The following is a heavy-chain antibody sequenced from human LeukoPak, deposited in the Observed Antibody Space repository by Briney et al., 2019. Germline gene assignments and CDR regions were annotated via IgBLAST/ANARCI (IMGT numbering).Heavy chain of an antibody. CDR2: INHSGST. J-gene: IGHJ5*02. V-gene: IGHV4-34*01. D-gene: IGHD3-10*01. CDR3: ARGRGEGRGISMVRGVRAPSYNWFDP. Sequence: PSETLSLTCAVYGGSFSGYYWSWIRQPPGKGLEWIGEINHSGSTNYSPSLKSRVTISVDTSKNQFSLKLSSVTAADTAVYYCARGRGEGRGISMVRGVRAPSYNWFDPWGHGTLVTVSS. CDR1: GGSFSGYY.